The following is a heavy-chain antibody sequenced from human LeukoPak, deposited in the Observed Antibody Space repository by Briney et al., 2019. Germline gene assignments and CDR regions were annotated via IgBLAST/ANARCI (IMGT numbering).Heavy chain of an antibody. CDR2: INHSGST. J-gene: IGHJ4*02. V-gene: IGHV4-34*01. D-gene: IGHD3-9*01. Sequence: PSETLSLTCAVYGGSFSGYYWSWIRQPPGKGLEWIGEINHSGSTNYNPSLKSRVTISVDTSKNQFSLKLSSVTAADTAVYYCARRHYDILTGYLTPIDYWGQGTLVTVSS. CDR1: GGSFSGYY. CDR3: ARRHYDILTGYLTPIDY.